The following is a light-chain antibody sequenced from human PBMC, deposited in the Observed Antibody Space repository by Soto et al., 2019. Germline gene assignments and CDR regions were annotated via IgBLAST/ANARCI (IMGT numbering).Light chain of an antibody. CDR3: KQYGSSPWT. J-gene: IGKJ1*01. CDR2: GTS. CDR1: QSVSTN. V-gene: IGKV3-20*01. Sequence: EVGMTQSPATLSVSPGETASLSCRASQSVSTNLAWYQQKPGQSPRLLIYGTSTRATGVQDRFSGSGSGTDFTLTISRMETEDFAVYYCKQYGSSPWTFGKGTKVDIK.